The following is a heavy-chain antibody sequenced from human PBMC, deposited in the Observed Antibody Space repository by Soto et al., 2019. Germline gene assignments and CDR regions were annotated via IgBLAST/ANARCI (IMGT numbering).Heavy chain of an antibody. D-gene: IGHD2-15*01. J-gene: IGHJ6*02. CDR3: ARDRASAAYYYYGMDV. Sequence: QVQLQESGPGLVKPSQTLSLTCTVSGGSISSGGYYWSWFRQHPGKGLEWIGYIYYSGSTYYNPSLKSRVTISVDTSKNQFSLKLSSVTAADTAVYYCARDRASAAYYYYGMDVWGQGTTVTVSS. CDR1: GGSISSGGYY. CDR2: IYYSGST. V-gene: IGHV4-31*03.